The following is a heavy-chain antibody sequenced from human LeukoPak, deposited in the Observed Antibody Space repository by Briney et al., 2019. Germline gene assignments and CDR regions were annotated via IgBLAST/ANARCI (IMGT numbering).Heavy chain of an antibody. V-gene: IGHV1-69*13. D-gene: IGHD2-2*01. J-gene: IGHJ5*02. CDR1: GGTFSSYA. CDR2: IIPIFGTA. Sequence: ASVKVSCKASGGTFSSYAISWVRQAPGQGLEGMGGIIPIFGTANYAQKFQGRVTITADESTGTAYMELSSLRSEDTAVYYCARDGEYCSSTSCANWFDPWGQGTLVTVSS. CDR3: ARDGEYCSSTSCANWFDP.